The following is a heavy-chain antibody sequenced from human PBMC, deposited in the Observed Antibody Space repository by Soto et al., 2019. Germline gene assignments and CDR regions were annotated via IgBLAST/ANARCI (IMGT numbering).Heavy chain of an antibody. CDR3: ARELVATTPPYYYYGMDV. CDR2: INPSGGST. J-gene: IGHJ6*02. V-gene: IGHV1-46*01. D-gene: IGHD5-12*01. Sequence: ASVKVSCKASGYTFTSYYMHWVRQAPGQGLEWMGIINPSGGSTSYAQKFQGRVTMTRDTSTSTVYMELSSLRSEDTAVCYCARELVATTPPYYYYGMDVWGQGTTVTVSS. CDR1: GYTFTSYY.